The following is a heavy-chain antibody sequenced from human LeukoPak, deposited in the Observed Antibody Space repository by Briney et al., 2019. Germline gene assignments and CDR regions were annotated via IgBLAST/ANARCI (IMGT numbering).Heavy chain of an antibody. Sequence: SETLSLTCTVSGASTSSYYWSWIRQPPGKGLEWIGYIYYSGSTNYNPSLKSRVTMSVDTSKNQFSLNLSSVTAADTAVYYCARSPSTGPDYWGQGTLVTVSS. V-gene: IGHV4-59*08. CDR2: IYYSGST. CDR1: GASTSSYY. J-gene: IGHJ4*02. CDR3: ARSPSTGPDY. D-gene: IGHD1-1*01.